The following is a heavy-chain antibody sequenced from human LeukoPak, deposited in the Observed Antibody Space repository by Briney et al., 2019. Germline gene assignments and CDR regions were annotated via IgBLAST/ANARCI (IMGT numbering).Heavy chain of an antibody. D-gene: IGHD5-24*01. CDR3: AKNRGGHNYADAFEI. Sequence: GGSLRLSCAASGFTFNNYDMHWVRQTPGKGLEWVAFIRYDGGDKYYVDSVKGRFTISRDSPRNTLYLQMNSLTAEDTAVYYCAKNRGGHNYADAFEIWGQGTMVRVYS. CDR2: IRYDGGDK. CDR1: GFTFNNYD. J-gene: IGHJ3*02. V-gene: IGHV3-30*02.